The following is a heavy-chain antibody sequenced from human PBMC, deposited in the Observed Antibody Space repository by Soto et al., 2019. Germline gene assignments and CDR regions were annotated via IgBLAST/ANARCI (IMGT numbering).Heavy chain of an antibody. V-gene: IGHV3-23*01. Sequence: EVHLLESGGGVVQPGGSLRLSCAASGFTFSNYAMTWVRQAPGKGLDWVSVISGTGGGTNNADSAKGRFTTSRDNSKNTLYLQMNSLRAEDTAVYYCARRAFYGSGIPNYYGMDVWGQGTAVTVSS. CDR2: ISGTGGGT. D-gene: IGHD3-10*01. J-gene: IGHJ6*02. CDR3: ARRAFYGSGIPNYYGMDV. CDR1: GFTFSNYA.